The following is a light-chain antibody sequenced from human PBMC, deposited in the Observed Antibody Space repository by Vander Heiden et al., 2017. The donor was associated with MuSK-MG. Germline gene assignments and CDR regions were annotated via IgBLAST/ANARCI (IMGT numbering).Light chain of an antibody. J-gene: IGLJ2*01. CDR3: CSYAGSSTVV. Sequence: QSALTQPASESGSPGQSITISCTGTSSDVGSYNLAAGYQQHPGKAPKLMIYEGSKRPSGVSNRFSGSKSGNTASLTISGLQAEDEADYYCCSYAGSSTVVFGGGTKLTVL. CDR2: EGS. V-gene: IGLV2-23*01. CDR1: SSDVGSYNL.